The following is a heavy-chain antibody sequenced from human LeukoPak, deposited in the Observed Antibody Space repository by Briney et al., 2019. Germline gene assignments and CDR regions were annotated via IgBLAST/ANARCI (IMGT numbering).Heavy chain of an antibody. CDR2: INPNSGGT. V-gene: IGHV1-2*02. D-gene: IGHD2-15*01. CDR3: ARGGAPVGYCSGGSCYRGWFDP. J-gene: IGHJ5*02. CDR1: GYTFTGYY. Sequence: ASVKVSCKASGYTFTGYYMHWVRQAPGQGLEWMGWINPNSGGTNYAQKFQGRVTMTRDTSISTAYMELSRLRSDDTAVYYCARGGAPVGYCSGGSCYRGWFDPWGQGTLVTVSS.